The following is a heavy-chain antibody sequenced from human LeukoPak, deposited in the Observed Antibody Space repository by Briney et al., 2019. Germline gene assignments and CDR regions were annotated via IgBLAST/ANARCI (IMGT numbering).Heavy chain of an antibody. CDR1: GGSISSYY. Sequence: SETLSLTCTVSGGSISSYYWSWIRQPPGKGLEWIGYIYYSGSTNYNPSLKSRVTISVDTSKNQFSLKLSSVTAADTAVYYCARPGVGATYAFDIWGQGTMVTVSS. J-gene: IGHJ3*02. V-gene: IGHV4-59*08. CDR3: ARPGVGATYAFDI. CDR2: IYYSGST. D-gene: IGHD1-26*01.